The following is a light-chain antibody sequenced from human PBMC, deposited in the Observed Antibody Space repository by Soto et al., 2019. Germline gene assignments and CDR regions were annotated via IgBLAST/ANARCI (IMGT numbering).Light chain of an antibody. CDR3: QQSYSIPLT. CDR1: QFVDTY. V-gene: IGKV1-39*01. J-gene: IGKJ4*01. CDR2: GAS. Sequence: DIQMTQSPSSLSATVGDRVTISCRASQFVDTYLNWFQQKPGKAPKLLISGASTLQTGVPSRFSGSGSGTDFALTISSLQPEDFATYYCQQSYSIPLTFGRGTKLDIK.